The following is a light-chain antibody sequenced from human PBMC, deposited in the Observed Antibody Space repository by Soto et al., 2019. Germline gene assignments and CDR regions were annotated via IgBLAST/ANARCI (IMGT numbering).Light chain of an antibody. Sequence: QSALTQPASVSGSPGQSIAISCTGTMSDVGTYNYDSWYQQHPGKAPKLIIFDVSNRPSGVSNRFSGSKSGNTASLTISGLHAEDEADYYCGSHTSINPRVFGGGTKVTVL. V-gene: IGLV2-14*01. J-gene: IGLJ2*01. CDR2: DVS. CDR1: MSDVGTYNY. CDR3: GSHTSINPRV.